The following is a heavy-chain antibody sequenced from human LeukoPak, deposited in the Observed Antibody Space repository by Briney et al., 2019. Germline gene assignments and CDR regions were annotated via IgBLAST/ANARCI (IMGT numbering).Heavy chain of an antibody. J-gene: IGHJ4*02. CDR2: ISYSGTT. V-gene: IGHV4-59*13. Sequence: PSETLSLTSTVSGGSIRDYNWNWIRQPPGMGLVWIGYISYSGTTNYNPSLKSRVTISVDTSKNQFSLELSSVTAADTAVYYCARSFPSEAGDYWGQGTLLTVSS. D-gene: IGHD6-13*01. CDR3: ARSFPSEAGDY. CDR1: GGSIRDYN.